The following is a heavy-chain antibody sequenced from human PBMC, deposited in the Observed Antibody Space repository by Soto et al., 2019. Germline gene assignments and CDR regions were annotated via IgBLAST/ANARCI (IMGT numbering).Heavy chain of an antibody. J-gene: IGHJ4*02. D-gene: IGHD3-22*01. V-gene: IGHV3-23*01. Sequence: EVQLLESGGGLVQPGGSLRLSCAASGFTFSSYAMSWVRQAPGKGLEWVSAISGSGGSTYYADSVKGRFTISRDNSKNALYLQMNSLRAEDTAVYYCAKDHSTMIVVVITYFDYWGQGTLVSVSS. CDR1: GFTFSSYA. CDR2: ISGSGGST. CDR3: AKDHSTMIVVVITYFDY.